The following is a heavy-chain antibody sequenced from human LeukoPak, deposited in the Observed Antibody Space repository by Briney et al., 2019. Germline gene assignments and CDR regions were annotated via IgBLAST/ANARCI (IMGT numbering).Heavy chain of an antibody. CDR2: IGTAGDT. Sequence: GGSLRLSCAASGFTFSSYDMHWVRQATGKGLEWVSAIGTAGDTYYPGSVKGRFTISRENAKNSLYLQMNSLRAGDTAVYYCARALTGYSSGWGAFDIWGQGTMVTVSS. J-gene: IGHJ3*02. CDR1: GFTFSSYD. V-gene: IGHV3-13*01. D-gene: IGHD6-19*01. CDR3: ARALTGYSSGWGAFDI.